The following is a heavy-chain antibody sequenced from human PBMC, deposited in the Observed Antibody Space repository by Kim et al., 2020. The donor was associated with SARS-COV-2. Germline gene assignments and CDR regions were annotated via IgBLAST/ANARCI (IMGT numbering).Heavy chain of an antibody. D-gene: IGHD2-2*02. J-gene: IGHJ6*02. CDR1: GYTFTSYD. V-gene: IGHV1-8*01. CDR2: MNPNSGNT. CDR3: ARGAGYCSSTSCYTSYYYGMDV. Sequence: ASVKVSCKASGYTFTSYDINWVRQATGQGLEWMGWMNPNSGNTGYAQKFQGRVTMTRNTSISTAYMELSSLRSEDTAVYYCARGAGYCSSTSCYTSYYYGMDVWGQGTTVTVSS.